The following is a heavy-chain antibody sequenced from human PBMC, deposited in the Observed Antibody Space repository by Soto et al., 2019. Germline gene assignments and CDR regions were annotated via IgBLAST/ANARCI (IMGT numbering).Heavy chain of an antibody. CDR1: GFTVSSNY. V-gene: IGHV3-66*01. CDR3: ARVRGGVYVILYYYSSSSVVV. J-gene: IGHJ6*03. Sequence: GGSLRLSCAASGFTVSSNYMSWVRQAPGKGLEWVSVIYSGGSTYYADSVKGRFTISRDNSKNTLYLQMNSLRAEGAAVYYCARVRGGVYVILYYYSSSSVVVWRTGTTVTV. D-gene: IGHD2-8*01. CDR2: IYSGGST.